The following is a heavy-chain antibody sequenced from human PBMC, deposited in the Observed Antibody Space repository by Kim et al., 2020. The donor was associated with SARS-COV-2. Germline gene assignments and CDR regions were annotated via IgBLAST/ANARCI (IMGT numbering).Heavy chain of an antibody. V-gene: IGHV4-59*09. Sequence: STNYNPSRKSRVTISVDTSKNQFSLKLSSVTAADTAVYYCARGAVGAFDYWGQGTLVTVSS. CDR2: ST. CDR3: ARGAVGAFDY. D-gene: IGHD1-26*01. J-gene: IGHJ4*02.